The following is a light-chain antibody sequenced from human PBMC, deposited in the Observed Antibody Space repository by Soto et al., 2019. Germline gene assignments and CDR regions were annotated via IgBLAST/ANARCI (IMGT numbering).Light chain of an antibody. CDR1: SSDVGKYDY. Sequence: QSALTQPPSASGSPGQSVTISCTGTSSDVGKYDYVSWFQHHPGKPPKLISYEISTPPSGVPDLFSGSKSGSTSSLTVTGLQPEEEADYYFNSYVAGRNVFGTGTKPTFL. CDR3: NSYVAGRNV. J-gene: IGLJ1*01. CDR2: EIS. V-gene: IGLV2-8*01.